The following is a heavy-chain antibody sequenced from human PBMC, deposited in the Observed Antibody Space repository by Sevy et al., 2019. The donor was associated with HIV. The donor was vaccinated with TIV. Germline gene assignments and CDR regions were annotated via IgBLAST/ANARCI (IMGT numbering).Heavy chain of an antibody. CDR2: MYFSGGTYNGGT. CDR1: GAPVSSSLYF. Sequence: LPETLSLTCTVSGAPVSSSLYFWAWIRQSPGKGLEWIGSMYFSGGTYNGGTYYNPSLKSRVTISLDTSKREFSLKLTSVTAADTAVYFCARRDGYSNPLIDYWGQGALVTVSS. D-gene: IGHD2-21*02. CDR3: ARRDGYSNPLIDY. J-gene: IGHJ4*02. V-gene: IGHV4-39*01.